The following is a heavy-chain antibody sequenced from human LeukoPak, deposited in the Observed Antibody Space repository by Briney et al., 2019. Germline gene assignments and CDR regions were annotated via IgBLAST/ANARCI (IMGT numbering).Heavy chain of an antibody. CDR1: GFTFSSYG. J-gene: IGHJ4*02. CDR2: IRYDASNK. Sequence: PGGSLRLSCAASGFTFSSYGMHWVRQAPGKGPEWVAFIRYDASNKYYADSVKGRFTISRDNSKNTLYLQMNSLRAEDTSVYYCAQGDCSSISCPGPLNWGQGTLVTVSS. D-gene: IGHD2-2*01. CDR3: AQGDCSSISCPGPLN. V-gene: IGHV3-30*02.